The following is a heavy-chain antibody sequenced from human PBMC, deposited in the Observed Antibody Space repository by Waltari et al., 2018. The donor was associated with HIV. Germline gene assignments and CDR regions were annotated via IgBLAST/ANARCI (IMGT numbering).Heavy chain of an antibody. D-gene: IGHD2-21*02. CDR1: GYTFTDHH. Sequence: QVQLVQSGAEVKKPGASVKVSCKASGYTFTDHHIHWIRQAPGQGFEWMGWMNPNSKKTGFAQKVQGRISMTRNTSIGTAYMELSSLRSLDTAVYYCARTFNGDLDYWGQGTLVTVS. CDR3: ARTFNGDLDY. V-gene: IGHV1-8*02. J-gene: IGHJ4*02. CDR2: MNPNSKKT.